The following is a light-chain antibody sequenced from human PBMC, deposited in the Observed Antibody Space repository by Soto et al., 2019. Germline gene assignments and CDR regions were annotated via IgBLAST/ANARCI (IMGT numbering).Light chain of an antibody. CDR1: QSVNSN. Sequence: ELVMTQSPATLSVSPGERATLSCRTSQSVNSNLAWYQQKLGQAPRLLIYGASSRATGIPARLSGSGSGTEFTLTISSLQSEDFATYYCQQHGSSPLTFGGGTKVDI. CDR3: QQHGSSPLT. V-gene: IGKV3D-15*02. CDR2: GAS. J-gene: IGKJ4*01.